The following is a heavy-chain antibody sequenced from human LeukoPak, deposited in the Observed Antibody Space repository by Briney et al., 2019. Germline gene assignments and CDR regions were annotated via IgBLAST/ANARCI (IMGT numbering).Heavy chain of an antibody. CDR1: GFTVSSNY. CDR2: IYSGNNT. D-gene: IGHD4-17*01. CDR3: ARTVGYGDYSWFDP. J-gene: IGHJ5*02. V-gene: IGHV3-53*01. Sequence: GGSLTLSCAASGFTVSSNYMSWVRQPPGKGLEWVAVIYSGNNTYYADSVKGRFTISRDTSKNTLYLQMNSLRAEDTAVYYCARTVGYGDYSWFDPWGQGTLVTVSS.